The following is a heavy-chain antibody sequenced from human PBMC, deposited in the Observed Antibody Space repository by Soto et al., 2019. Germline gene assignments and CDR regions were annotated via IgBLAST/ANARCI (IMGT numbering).Heavy chain of an antibody. V-gene: IGHV1-18*01. Sequence: QVHLVQSGAEVKNPGASVKVSCKGSGYDFTTYGITWVRQAPGQGLEWMAWISAHNRNTKYAPNLQGRLTVTRDTSTSTAYIELRSLRSDETAVYYCARGRYGDYWGQGALVTVSS. J-gene: IGHJ4*02. CDR3: ARGRYGDY. CDR1: GYDFTTYG. CDR2: ISAHNRNT. D-gene: IGHD1-1*01.